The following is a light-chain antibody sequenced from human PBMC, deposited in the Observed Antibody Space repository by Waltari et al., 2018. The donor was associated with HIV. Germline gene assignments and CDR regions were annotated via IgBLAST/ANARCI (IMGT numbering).Light chain of an antibody. CDR1: SSNIGTNSA. CDR2: GNT. V-gene: IGLV1-40*01. J-gene: IGLJ3*02. Sequence: QSVLTQPPSVSGAPGQNVTVSCTGSSSNIGTNSAVHWYQFLPGEVPKLLIYGNTIRPAGVPGRFSGSSSGTSASLAITGLQPADEADYYCQSYDNTVNGWVFGGGTRVTV. CDR3: QSYDNTVNGWV.